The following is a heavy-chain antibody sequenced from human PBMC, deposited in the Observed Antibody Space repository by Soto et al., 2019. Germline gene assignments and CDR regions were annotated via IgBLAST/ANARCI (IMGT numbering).Heavy chain of an antibody. CDR1: GYTFTSYD. CDR2: MNPNSGNT. J-gene: IGHJ6*02. CDR3: AKMVRGAGGYYYYYYGMDV. V-gene: IGHV1-8*01. D-gene: IGHD3-10*01. Sequence: ASVKVSCKASGYTFTSYDINWVRQATGQGLEWMGWMNPNSGNTGYAQKFQGRVTMTRNTSISTAYMELSSLRSEDTAVYYCAKMVRGAGGYYYYYYGMDVWGQGTKVTVYS.